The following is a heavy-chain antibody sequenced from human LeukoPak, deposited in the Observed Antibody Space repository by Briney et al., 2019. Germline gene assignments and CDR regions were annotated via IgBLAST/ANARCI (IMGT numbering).Heavy chain of an antibody. Sequence: PGGSLRLSCAASGFTFSSYGMNWVRQAPGKGLEWVASISSTGSYIYYADSGKGRFTISRDNAKKSLYLQMNSPRAEDTAAYHCAKDGDWARFENWGQGTLVTVSS. CDR1: GFTFSSYG. CDR2: ISSTGSYI. CDR3: AKDGDWARFEN. D-gene: IGHD2-21*02. V-gene: IGHV3-21*04. J-gene: IGHJ4*02.